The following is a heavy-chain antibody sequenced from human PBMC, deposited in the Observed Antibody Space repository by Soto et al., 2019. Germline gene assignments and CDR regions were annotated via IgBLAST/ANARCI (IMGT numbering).Heavy chain of an antibody. CDR3: ARDLKVAGTNSFSYYGMDV. J-gene: IGHJ6*02. CDR1: GFTFSNYT. CDR2: ISRSSRNI. Sequence: EVQLVESGGGLVKPGGSLTLSCAASGFTFSNYTMNWVRQAPGKGLEWVSSISRSSRNIYYADSVKGRFTISRDNAQNALYLDMNSLSAGATAVYYCARDLKVAGTNSFSYYGMDVWGQGTTVTVSS. V-gene: IGHV3-21*01. D-gene: IGHD6-19*01.